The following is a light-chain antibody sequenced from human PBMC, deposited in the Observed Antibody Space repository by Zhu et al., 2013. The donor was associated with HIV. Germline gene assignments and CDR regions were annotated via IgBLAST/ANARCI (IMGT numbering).Light chain of an antibody. CDR3: SSSTTSTTLYV. J-gene: IGLJ1*01. Sequence: QSALTQPASVSGSPGQSITISCTGTSSDVGSYNLVSWYQQHPGKAPKLMIYQGSKRPSGVSNRFSGSKSGNTASLTISGLQAEDEADYYCSSSTTSTTLYVFGTGTKVTVL. V-gene: IGLV2-14*02. CDR1: SSDVGSYNL. CDR2: QGS.